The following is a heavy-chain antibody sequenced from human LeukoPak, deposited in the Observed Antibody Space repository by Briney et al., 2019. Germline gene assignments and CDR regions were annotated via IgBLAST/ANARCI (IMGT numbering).Heavy chain of an antibody. CDR3: AKADGSYYYGSGSHYHY. V-gene: IGHV3-23*01. D-gene: IGHD3-10*01. Sequence: ETLSLTCTVSGGSISTFYWSWIRQPPGKGLEWVSAISGSGGSTYYADSVKGRFTISRDNSKNTLYLQMNSLRAEDTAVYYCAKADGSYYYGSGSHYHYWGQGTQVTVSS. CDR1: GGSISTFY. J-gene: IGHJ4*02. CDR2: ISGSGGST.